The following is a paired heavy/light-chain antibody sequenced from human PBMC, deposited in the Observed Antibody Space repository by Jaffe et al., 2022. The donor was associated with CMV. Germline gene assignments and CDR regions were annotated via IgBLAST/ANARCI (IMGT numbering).Light chain of an antibody. V-gene: IGKV2-28*01. J-gene: IGKJ1*01. CDR2: LGS. CDR1: QSLLHSSGYNY. Sequence: DIVMTQSPLSLPVTPGEPASISCRSSQSLLHSSGYNYLDWYLQKPGQSPQLLIYLGSNRASGVPDRFSGSGSGTDFTLKISRVEAEDVGVYYCMQVLQTPWTFGQGTKVEIK. CDR3: MQVLQTPWT.
Heavy chain of an antibody. CDR1: GLTFTDAW. CDR2: IKSKSDGETT. CDR3: MFGSGTTSGSAWRGY. J-gene: IGHJ4*02. Sequence: EVQLVESGGDLVKPGGSLRLSCVVSGLTFTDAWMYWVRQAPGKGLEWVGRIKSKSDGETTDYAAPVKHRFTMSRDDSKNTVYLQMNSLKTEDTAVYYCMFGSGTTSGSAWRGYWGQGTLVAVSS. D-gene: IGHD1-1*01. V-gene: IGHV3-15*01.